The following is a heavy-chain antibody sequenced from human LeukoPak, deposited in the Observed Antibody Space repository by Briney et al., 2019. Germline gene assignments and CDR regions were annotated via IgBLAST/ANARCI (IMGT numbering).Heavy chain of an antibody. V-gene: IGHV3-33*01. J-gene: IGHJ2*01. Sequence: GGSLRLSCAASGFTFTSSGFHWVRQAPGKGLEWVALIWYDGSNKYYADSVKGRFTISRDNSKNRVYLQMNSLRAEDTAVYYCAGAVFAGDLLTGYWYFDLWGRGTLVTVSS. CDR2: IWYDGSNK. CDR3: AGAVFAGDLLTGYWYFDL. CDR1: GFTFTSSG. D-gene: IGHD1-20*01.